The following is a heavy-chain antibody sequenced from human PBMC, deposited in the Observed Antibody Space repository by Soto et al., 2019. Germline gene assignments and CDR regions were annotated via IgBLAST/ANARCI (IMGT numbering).Heavy chain of an antibody. CDR1: GFTFSSYA. Sequence: GSLRLSCAASGFTFSSYAMSWVRQAPGKGLEWVSAISGSGGSTYYADSVKGRFTISRDNSKNTLYLQMDSLRAEDTAVYYCAKVDRFFYYGMDVWGQGTTVTVSS. CDR2: ISGSGGST. D-gene: IGHD3-3*01. V-gene: IGHV3-23*01. J-gene: IGHJ6*02. CDR3: AKVDRFFYYGMDV.